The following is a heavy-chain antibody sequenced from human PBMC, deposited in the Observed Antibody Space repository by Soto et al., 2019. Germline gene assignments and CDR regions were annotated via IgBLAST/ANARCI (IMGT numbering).Heavy chain of an antibody. CDR2: ISGSGGST. D-gene: IGHD2-2*01. V-gene: IGHV3-23*01. Sequence: EVQLLESGGGLVQPGGSLILSCAASGFTFSSYAMSWVRQAPGKGLEWVSAISGSGGSTYYADSVKGRFTISRDNSKNTLYLQMNSLRAEDTAVYYCAKGGVVVPGAFDYWGQGTLVTVSS. CDR3: AKGGVVVPGAFDY. J-gene: IGHJ4*02. CDR1: GFTFSSYA.